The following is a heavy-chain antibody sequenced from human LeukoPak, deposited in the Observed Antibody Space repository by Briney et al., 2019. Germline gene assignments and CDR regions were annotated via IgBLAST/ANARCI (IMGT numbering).Heavy chain of an antibody. J-gene: IGHJ5*02. V-gene: IGHV1-69*06. Sequence: SVKVSCKAPGGTFSSYAISWVRQAPGQGLEWMGGIIPIFGAANYAQKFQGRVTITADKSTSTAYMELSSLRSEDTAVYYCARDYYDSSDWFDPWGQGTLVTVSS. CDR3: ARDYYDSSDWFDP. CDR2: IIPIFGAA. D-gene: IGHD3-22*01. CDR1: GGTFSSYA.